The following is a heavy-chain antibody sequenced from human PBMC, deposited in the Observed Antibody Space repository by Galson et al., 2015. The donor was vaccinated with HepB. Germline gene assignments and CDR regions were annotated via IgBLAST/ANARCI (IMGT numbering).Heavy chain of an antibody. Sequence: SLRLSCAASGFTFSSYGMHWVRQAPGKGLEWVAVISYDGSNKYYADSVKGRFTISRDNSKNTLYLQMNSLRAEDTAVYYCAKDESGRLLWFGELSQSYYYYYGMDVWGQGTTVTVSS. CDR1: GFTFSSYG. J-gene: IGHJ6*02. V-gene: IGHV3-30*18. CDR2: ISYDGSNK. CDR3: AKDESGRLLWFGELSQSYYYYYGMDV. D-gene: IGHD3-10*01.